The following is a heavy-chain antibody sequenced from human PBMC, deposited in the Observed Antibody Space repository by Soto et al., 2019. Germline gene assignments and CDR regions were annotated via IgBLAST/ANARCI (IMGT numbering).Heavy chain of an antibody. J-gene: IGHJ6*04. CDR1: GYTFTSYY. CDR3: ARAQGGSGTRTPKYYYYYGMDV. CDR2: INPSGGST. V-gene: IGHV1-46*01. Sequence: GASVKVSCKASGYTFTSYYMHWVRQAPGQGLEWMGIINPSGGSTSYAQKFQGRVTMTRDTSTSTVYMELSSLRSEDTAVYYCARAQGGSGTRTPKYYYYYGMDVWGKGTTVTVSS. D-gene: IGHD3-10*01.